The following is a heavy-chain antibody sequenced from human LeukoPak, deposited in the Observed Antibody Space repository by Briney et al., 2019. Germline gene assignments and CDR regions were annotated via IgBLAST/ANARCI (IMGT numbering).Heavy chain of an antibody. V-gene: IGHV3-21*01. CDR2: ISSSSSYI. D-gene: IGHD3-10*01. Sequence: KPGGSLRLSFAALGFTFSCYSMNWVRQAPGKGLEWVSSISSSSSYIYYADSVKGRFTISRDNAKNSLYLQMNSLRAEDTAVYYCARDLEGMVRGVPNWFDPWGQRTLVTVSS. CDR3: ARDLEGMVRGVPNWFDP. CDR1: GFTFSCYS. J-gene: IGHJ5*02.